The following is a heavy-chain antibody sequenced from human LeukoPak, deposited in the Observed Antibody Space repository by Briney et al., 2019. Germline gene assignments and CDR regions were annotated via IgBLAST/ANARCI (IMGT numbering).Heavy chain of an antibody. V-gene: IGHV3-30-3*01. CDR3: ARGWGSSTSRAIDY. CDR2: ISYDGSNK. J-gene: IGHJ4*02. Sequence: GGSLRLSCAASGFTSSSYAMHWVRQAPGKGLEWVAVISYDGSNKYYADSVKGRFTISRDNSKNTLYLQMNSLRAEDTAVYYCARGWGSSTSRAIDYWGQGTLVTVSS. D-gene: IGHD2-2*01. CDR1: GFTSSSYA.